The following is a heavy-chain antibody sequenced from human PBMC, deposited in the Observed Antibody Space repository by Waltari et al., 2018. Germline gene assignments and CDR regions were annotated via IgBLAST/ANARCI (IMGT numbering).Heavy chain of an antibody. V-gene: IGHV4-4*07. Sequence: QVQLQESGPGLVKPSETLSLTCTVSGGSISSYYWSWIRQPAGKGLEWIGRIYTRGSTHYNPSLNSRVTMSVDTSKNQFSLKLSAVTAADTAVYYCARDAEYCGGDCYSNDAFDIWGQGTMVTVSS. CDR2: IYTRGST. J-gene: IGHJ3*02. CDR1: GGSISSYY. D-gene: IGHD2-21*02. CDR3: ARDAEYCGGDCYSNDAFDI.